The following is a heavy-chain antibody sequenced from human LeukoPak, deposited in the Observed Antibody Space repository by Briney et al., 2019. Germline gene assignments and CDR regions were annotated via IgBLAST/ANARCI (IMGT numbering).Heavy chain of an antibody. V-gene: IGHV4-61*02. CDR1: GDSISNGTYY. CDR3: ARPYTSDYRGAFDL. J-gene: IGHJ3*01. D-gene: IGHD6-19*01. CDR2: IYSTGST. Sequence: SETLSLTCIVSGDSISNGTYYWNWIRQPAGKGLEWIGRIYSTGSTNYNPSLKSRVTISVDTSKNEFSLELSSVTAADTAVYYCARPYTSDYRGAFDLWGQGTMVTVSS.